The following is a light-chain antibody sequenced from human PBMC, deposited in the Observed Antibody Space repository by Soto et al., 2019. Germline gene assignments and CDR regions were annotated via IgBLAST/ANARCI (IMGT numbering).Light chain of an antibody. Sequence: EMRMTQSPATLSVSPGERATLSCRASQSVSSNLAWYQQKPGQAPRLLIYGASTRATGIPARFSGSGSGTEFTLTISSLQSEDFAVYYCQQYTNWPPWTFGQGTKVDIK. J-gene: IGKJ1*01. CDR3: QQYTNWPPWT. CDR2: GAS. V-gene: IGKV3-15*01. CDR1: QSVSSN.